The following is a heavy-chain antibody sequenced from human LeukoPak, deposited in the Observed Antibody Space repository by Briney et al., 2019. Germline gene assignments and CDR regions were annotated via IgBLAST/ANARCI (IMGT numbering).Heavy chain of an antibody. V-gene: IGHV3-74*01. Sequence: GGSLRLSCAASGFTFSSYWMHWVRQAPGKGLVWVSRINSDGSSTSYADSVKGRFTISRDNAKNTLYLQMNSLRAEDTAVYYCAKAARDTAMVPDYWGQGTLVTVSS. J-gene: IGHJ4*02. D-gene: IGHD5-18*01. CDR1: GFTFSSYW. CDR2: INSDGSST. CDR3: AKAARDTAMVPDY.